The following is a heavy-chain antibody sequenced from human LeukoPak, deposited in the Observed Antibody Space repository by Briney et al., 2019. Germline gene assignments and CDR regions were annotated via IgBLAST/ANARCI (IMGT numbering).Heavy chain of an antibody. CDR1: GFTVSSNY. D-gene: IGHD6-13*01. CDR2: IYSGGST. Sequence: GGSLRLSCAASGFTVSSNYMSWVRQAPGKGLEWVSVIYSGGSTYYADSVKGRFTISRDNAKNSLFLQMNSLRAEDTAVYYCARDIAAAGFFDYWGQGTLVTVSS. J-gene: IGHJ4*02. CDR3: ARDIAAAGFFDY. V-gene: IGHV3-53*01.